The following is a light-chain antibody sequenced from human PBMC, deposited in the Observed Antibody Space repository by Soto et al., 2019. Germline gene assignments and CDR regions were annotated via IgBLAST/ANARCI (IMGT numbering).Light chain of an antibody. Sequence: SYELTQPPSVSVSPGQTASITCSGNKLGNKYACWYQQKPGQSPVVVIYQDSKRPSGIPERFSGSNSGNTATLSISGTQAMDEADYYCQAGDSSTVVFGGGTKLTVL. CDR2: QDS. J-gene: IGLJ2*01. CDR1: KLGNKY. CDR3: QAGDSSTVV. V-gene: IGLV3-1*01.